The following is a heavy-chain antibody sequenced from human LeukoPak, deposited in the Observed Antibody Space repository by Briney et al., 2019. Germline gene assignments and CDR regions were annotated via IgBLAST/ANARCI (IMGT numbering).Heavy chain of an antibody. CDR2: IKQDGSEK. D-gene: IGHD3-22*01. CDR3: ARDLYPPRGYYDSSGYYPYYFDY. Sequence: GGSLRLSCAASGFTFSSYWMSWVRQAPGKGLEWVADIKQDGSEKYYVDSVKGRFTISRDNAKNSLYLQMNSLRAEDPAVYYCARDLYPPRGYYDSSGYYPYYFDYWGQGTLVTVSS. CDR1: GFTFSSYW. J-gene: IGHJ4*02. V-gene: IGHV3-7*01.